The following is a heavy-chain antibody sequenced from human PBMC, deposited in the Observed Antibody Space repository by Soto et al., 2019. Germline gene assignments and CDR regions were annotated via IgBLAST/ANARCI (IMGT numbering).Heavy chain of an antibody. V-gene: IGHV4-30-4*01. CDR2: VYYSGST. J-gene: IGHJ6*02. D-gene: IGHD6-19*01. CDR1: GGSISSGDYH. CDR3: AKGRGGGGRLPQWLVRPGATGMDV. Sequence: PSETLSLTCTVSGGSISSGDYHWSWIRQPPGKGLEWIGAVYYSGSTYYNPSLKSRITISVDTSKNQFSLKLTSVTAADTAVYYCAKGRGGGGRLPQWLVRPGATGMDVWGQGTTVTVSS.